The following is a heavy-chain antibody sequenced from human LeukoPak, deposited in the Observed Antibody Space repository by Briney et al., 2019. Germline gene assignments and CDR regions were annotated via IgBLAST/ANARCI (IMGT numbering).Heavy chain of an antibody. Sequence: GGSLRLSCAASGFTFSSYSMNWVRQAPGKGLEWVSSISSSSYIYYADSVKGRFTISRDNAKNSLYLQMNSLRAEDTAVYYCARLGGSGSYYRPSSYFDYWGQGTLVTVSS. J-gene: IGHJ4*02. CDR1: GFTFSSYS. D-gene: IGHD3-10*01. V-gene: IGHV3-21*01. CDR3: ARLGGSGSYYRPSSYFDY. CDR2: ISSSSYI.